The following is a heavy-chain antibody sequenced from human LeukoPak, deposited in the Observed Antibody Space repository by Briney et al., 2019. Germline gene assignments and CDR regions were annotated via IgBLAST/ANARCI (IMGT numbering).Heavy chain of an antibody. Sequence: PGGSLRLSCAASGFTFSGFAMSWVPQAPGKGLEWVSSIGSGGTTYYADSVKGRFTISRDNSKNTLFLQMNSLRAEDTAVYYCAKYFYDSSTYSFDYWGQGTLVTVSS. J-gene: IGHJ4*02. D-gene: IGHD3-22*01. V-gene: IGHV3-23*01. CDR2: IGSGGTT. CDR1: GFTFSGFA. CDR3: AKYFYDSSTYSFDY.